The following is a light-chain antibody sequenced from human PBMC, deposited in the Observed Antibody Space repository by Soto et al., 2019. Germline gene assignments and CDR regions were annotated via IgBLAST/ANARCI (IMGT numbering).Light chain of an antibody. CDR3: QQSYSTPYT. Sequence: DIQMTQSPSSLSASVGDGVTITCRASQSISSYLNWYQQKPGTAPKLLIYAASSLQSGVPSRFSGSGSGTDFTLTISSLQPEDFATYHCQQSYSTPYTFGQGTKLEIK. J-gene: IGKJ2*01. CDR2: AAS. V-gene: IGKV1-39*01. CDR1: QSISSY.